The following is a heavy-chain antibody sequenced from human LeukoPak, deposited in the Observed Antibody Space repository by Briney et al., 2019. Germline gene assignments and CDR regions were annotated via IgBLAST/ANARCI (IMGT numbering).Heavy chain of an antibody. J-gene: IGHJ4*02. Sequence: GASVKVSRKASGYTFSGYYMHWVRQAPGQGLEWMGWINPTTSGTQYAQKFQGRVTMASDTSISTAYMELNRLRSDDTAIYYCAKVIAGAVAFDYWGQGTLVTVSS. D-gene: IGHD6-19*01. CDR1: GYTFSGYY. V-gene: IGHV1-2*02. CDR3: AKVIAGAVAFDY. CDR2: INPTTSGT.